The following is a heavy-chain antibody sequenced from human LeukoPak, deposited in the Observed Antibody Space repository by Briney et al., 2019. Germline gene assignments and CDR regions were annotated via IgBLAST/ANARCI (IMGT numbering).Heavy chain of an antibody. CDR2: ISYDGSNK. D-gene: IGHD4-17*01. CDR1: GFTFSSYA. Sequence: PGGSLRLSCAASGFTFSSYAMHWVRQAPGKGLEWVAVISYDGSNKYYADSVKGRFTISRDNSKNTLYLQMNSLRAEDTAVYYCARDLDQEGHDYGDSPDYWGQGTLVTVSS. V-gene: IGHV3-30-3*01. CDR3: ARDLDQEGHDYGDSPDY. J-gene: IGHJ4*02.